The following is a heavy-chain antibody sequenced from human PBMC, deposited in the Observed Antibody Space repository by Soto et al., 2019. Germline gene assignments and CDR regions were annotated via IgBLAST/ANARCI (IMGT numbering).Heavy chain of an antibody. D-gene: IGHD6-19*01. CDR3: ARFSSQWLAYYFDY. Sequence: QVQLQESGPGLVKPSETLSLTCTVSGGSISSYYWSWIRQPPGKGLEWIGYIYYSGSTNYNPSLTSRLTISVDTSKHQSALKLSSVPAADTAVYYCARFSSQWLAYYFDYWGQGTLVTVSS. J-gene: IGHJ4*02. V-gene: IGHV4-59*01. CDR2: IYYSGST. CDR1: GGSISSYY.